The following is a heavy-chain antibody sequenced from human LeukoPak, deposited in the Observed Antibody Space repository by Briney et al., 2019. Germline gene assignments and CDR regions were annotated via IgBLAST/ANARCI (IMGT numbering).Heavy chain of an antibody. CDR2: IYYSGST. V-gene: IGHV4-30-4*08. CDR1: GGSISSYH. J-gene: IGHJ4*02. D-gene: IGHD3-22*01. CDR3: ARVVRDYYDSSGYSLFDY. Sequence: SETLSLTCTVSGGSISSYHWTWIRQPPGKGLDWIGYIYYSGSTYYNPSLKSRVTISVATSKNQSSLKLSSVTAADTAVYYCARVVRDYYDSSGYSLFDYWGQGTLVTVSS.